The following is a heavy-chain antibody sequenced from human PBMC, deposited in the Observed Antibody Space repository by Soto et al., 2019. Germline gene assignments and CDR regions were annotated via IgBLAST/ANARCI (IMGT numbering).Heavy chain of an antibody. CDR1: GGSFSGYY. V-gene: IGHV4-34*01. CDR3: ARGSMVRGVIISD. Sequence: QVQLQQWGAGLLKPSETLSLTCAVYGGSFSGYYWSWIRQPPGKGLEWIAESNPSGSTNYNPSLKSRVTISVDTSKNQFSLKLSSVTAADTAVYYCARGSMVRGVIISDWGQGALVTVSS. CDR2: SNPSGST. D-gene: IGHD3-10*01. J-gene: IGHJ4*02.